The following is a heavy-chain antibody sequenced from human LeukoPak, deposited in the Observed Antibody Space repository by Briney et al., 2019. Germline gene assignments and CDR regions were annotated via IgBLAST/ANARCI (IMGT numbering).Heavy chain of an antibody. J-gene: IGHJ6*02. Sequence: SETLSLTCTVSGGSISSYYWSWIRQPPGKGLEWIGEINHSGSTNYNPSLKSRVTMSVDTSKNQFSLKLSSVTAADTAVYYCARGLSPRITMVRGVTPYGYYGMDVWGQGTTVTVSS. CDR2: INHSGST. D-gene: IGHD3-10*01. V-gene: IGHV4-34*01. CDR1: GGSISSYY. CDR3: ARGLSPRITMVRGVTPYGYYGMDV.